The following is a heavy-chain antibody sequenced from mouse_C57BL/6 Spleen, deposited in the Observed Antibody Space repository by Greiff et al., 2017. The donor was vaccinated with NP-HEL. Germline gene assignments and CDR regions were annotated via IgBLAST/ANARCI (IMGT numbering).Heavy chain of an antibody. Sequence: QVQLKESGAELARPGASVKMSCKASGYTFTSYTMHWVKQRPGQGLEWIGYINPSSGYTKYNQKFKDKATLTADKSSSTAYMQLSSLTSEDSAVYYCARHTTVYFDYWGQGTTLTGSS. CDR3: ARHTTVYFDY. D-gene: IGHD1-1*01. J-gene: IGHJ2*01. V-gene: IGHV1-4*01. CDR1: GYTFTSYT. CDR2: INPSSGYT.